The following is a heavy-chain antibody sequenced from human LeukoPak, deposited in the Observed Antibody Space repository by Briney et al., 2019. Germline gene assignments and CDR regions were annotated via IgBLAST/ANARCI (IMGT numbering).Heavy chain of an antibody. Sequence: ASVKVSCKASGYTFTSYGISWVRQAPGQGLEWMGWISAYNGNTNYAQKLQGRVTMTTDTSTSTAYMELSRLRSDDTAVYYCARDNLGGWFDPWGQGTLVTVSS. CDR2: ISAYNGNT. D-gene: IGHD1-20*01. V-gene: IGHV1-18*01. CDR3: ARDNLGGWFDP. CDR1: GYTFTSYG. J-gene: IGHJ5*02.